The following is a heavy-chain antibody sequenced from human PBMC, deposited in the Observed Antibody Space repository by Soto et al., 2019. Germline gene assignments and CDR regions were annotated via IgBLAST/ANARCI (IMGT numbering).Heavy chain of an antibody. Sequence: QVQLQQWGAGLLKPSETLSLTCAVYGGSFSGYYWSWIRQPPGKGLEWIGEINHSGSTNYNPSLKSRVPISVDTSKNQFSLKLSSVTAADTAVYYCARGRGVWGSYHYNWFDPWGQGTLVTVSS. CDR2: INHSGST. V-gene: IGHV4-34*02. CDR3: ARGRGVWGSYHYNWFDP. CDR1: GGSFSGYY. J-gene: IGHJ5*02. D-gene: IGHD3-16*02.